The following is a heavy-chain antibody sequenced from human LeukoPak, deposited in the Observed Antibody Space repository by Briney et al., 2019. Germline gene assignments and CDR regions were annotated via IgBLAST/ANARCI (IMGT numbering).Heavy chain of an antibody. CDR3: ARDLVATPFDY. CDR1: GYTFTGYY. CDR2: INPNSGGT. V-gene: IGHV1-2*02. J-gene: IGHJ4*02. D-gene: IGHD5-12*01. Sequence: ASVKVSCKASGYTFTGYYMRWVRQAPGQGLEWMGWINPNSGGTNYAQKVQGRVTMTRDTSISTAYMELSRLRSDDTAVYYCARDLVATPFDYWGQGTLVTVSS.